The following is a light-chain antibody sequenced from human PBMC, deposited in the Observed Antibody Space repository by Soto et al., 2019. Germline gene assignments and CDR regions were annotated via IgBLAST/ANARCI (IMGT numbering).Light chain of an antibody. J-gene: IGLJ2*01. Sequence: QSVLTQPPSVSAAPGQKVTISCSGSSSNIGNNYVSWYQQLPGTAPKLLIYDNNKPPSGIPDRFSGSKSGTSATLGITGLQTGDEADYYGGTWDSSPSAGGVVFGGGTKLTVL. CDR1: SSNIGNNY. V-gene: IGLV1-51*01. CDR3: GTWDSSPSAGGVV. CDR2: DNN.